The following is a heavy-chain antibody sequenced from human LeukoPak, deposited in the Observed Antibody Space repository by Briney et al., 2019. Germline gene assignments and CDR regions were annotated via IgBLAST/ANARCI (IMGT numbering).Heavy chain of an antibody. CDR3: ARFSSIAAAFDY. V-gene: IGHV4-59*12. D-gene: IGHD6-13*01. Sequence: SETLSLTCTVSGGSISSYYWSWIRQPPGKGLEWIGYIYYSGSTNYNPSLKSRVTMSVDTSKNQFSLNLSSVTAADTAVYYCARFSSIAAAFDYWGLGTLVTVSS. CDR2: IYYSGST. CDR1: GGSISSYY. J-gene: IGHJ4*02.